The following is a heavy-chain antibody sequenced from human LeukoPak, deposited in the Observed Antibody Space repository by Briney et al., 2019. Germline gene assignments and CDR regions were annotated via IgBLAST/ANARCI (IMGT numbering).Heavy chain of an antibody. V-gene: IGHV3-74*03. D-gene: IGHD3-10*01. CDR1: GFTFSYYW. Sequence: GGSLRLSCAASGFTFSYYWMHWVRQAPGGGLVWVSRINDDGRTTTYADSVKGRITISRDNAKNTLYLQMSSLRVEDTAVYYCARSGITMVGGASIGLLTFDIWGPGTMVTVSP. J-gene: IGHJ3*02. CDR2: INDDGRTT. CDR3: ARSGITMVGGASIGLLTFDI.